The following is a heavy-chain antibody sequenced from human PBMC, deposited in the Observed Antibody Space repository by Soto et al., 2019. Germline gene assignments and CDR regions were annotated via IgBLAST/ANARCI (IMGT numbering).Heavy chain of an antibody. CDR2: INAGNGNT. Sequence: ASVKVSCKASGYTFTSYAMHWVRQAPGQRLEWMGWINAGNGNTKYSQKFQGRVTMTRNTSISTAYMELSSLRSEDTAVYYCARVVRGSYYCWFDPWGQGTLVTVSS. V-gene: IGHV1-3*01. CDR1: GYTFTSYA. CDR3: ARVVRGSYYCWFDP. D-gene: IGHD1-26*01. J-gene: IGHJ5*02.